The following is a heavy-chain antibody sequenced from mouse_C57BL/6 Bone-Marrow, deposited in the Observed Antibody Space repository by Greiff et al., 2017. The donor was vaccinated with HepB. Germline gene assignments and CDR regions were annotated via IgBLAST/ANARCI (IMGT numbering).Heavy chain of an antibody. CDR3: ARNDLYYAMDY. D-gene: IGHD2-12*01. Sequence: DVQLVESGGGLVKPGGSLKLSCAASGFTFSDYGMHWVRQAPEKGLEWVAYISSGSSTIYYADTVKGRFTISRDNAKNTLFLQMTSLRSEDTAMYYCARNDLYYAMDYWGQGTSVTVSS. V-gene: IGHV5-17*01. CDR2: ISSGSSTI. J-gene: IGHJ4*01. CDR1: GFTFSDYG.